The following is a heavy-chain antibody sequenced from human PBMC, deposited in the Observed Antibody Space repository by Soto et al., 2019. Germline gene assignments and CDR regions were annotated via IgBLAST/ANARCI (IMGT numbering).Heavy chain of an antibody. CDR1: GDSISSSVW. CDR3: ARKAWVRFDY. D-gene: IGHD7-27*01. V-gene: IGHV4-4*02. CDR2: VFHTGDT. J-gene: IGHJ4*02. Sequence: TLSLTCAVSGDSISSSVWWTWVRQPPGKGLEWIGEVFHTGDTYFNPSLRSRVAMSVDKSTNEFSLKVTSVTAADTAIYYCARKAWVRFDYWGQGALVTVSS.